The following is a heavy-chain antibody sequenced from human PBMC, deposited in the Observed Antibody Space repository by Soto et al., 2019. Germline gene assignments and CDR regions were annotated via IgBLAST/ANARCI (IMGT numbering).Heavy chain of an antibody. CDR1: VFTFSSYS. CDR2: ISSSSSYI. J-gene: IGHJ4*02. CDR3: ARDGYYDITPAGY. V-gene: IGHV3-21*01. Sequence: PGGSLRLSCAASVFTFSSYSMNWVRQAPGKGLEWVSSISSSSSYIYYADSVKGRFTISRDNAKNSLYLQMNSLRAEDTAVYYSARDGYYDITPAGYWGQGTLVTVSS. D-gene: IGHD3-22*01.